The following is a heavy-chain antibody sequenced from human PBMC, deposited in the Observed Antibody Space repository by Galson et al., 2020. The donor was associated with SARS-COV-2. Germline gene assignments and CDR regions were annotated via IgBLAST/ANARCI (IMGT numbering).Heavy chain of an antibody. CDR3: ARILPSGYYDH. CDR2: IKQDGSEK. CDR1: GFTFSSYW. D-gene: IGHD1-1*01. Sequence: QLGESLKISCAASGFTFSSYWMSWVRQAPGKGLEWVANIKQDGSEKYYVDSVKGRFTISRDNAKNSLYLQMNSLRAEDTAVYYCARILPSGYYDHWGQGTLVTVAS. J-gene: IGHJ4*02. V-gene: IGHV3-7*01.